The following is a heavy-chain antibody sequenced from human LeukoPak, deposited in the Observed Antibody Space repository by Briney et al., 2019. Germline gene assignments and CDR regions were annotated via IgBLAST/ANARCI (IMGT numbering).Heavy chain of an antibody. D-gene: IGHD2-15*01. CDR1: GFTFSSYW. CDR2: INSDGSST. CDR3: ARDPGVVVAAIDDAFDI. Sequence: PGGSLRLSCAASGFTFSSYWMHWVRQAPGKGLVWVSRINSDGSSTSYADSVKGRFTISRDNAKNTLYLQMNSLRAEDTAVYYCARDPGVVVAAIDDAFDIWGQGTMVTVSS. J-gene: IGHJ3*02. V-gene: IGHV3-74*01.